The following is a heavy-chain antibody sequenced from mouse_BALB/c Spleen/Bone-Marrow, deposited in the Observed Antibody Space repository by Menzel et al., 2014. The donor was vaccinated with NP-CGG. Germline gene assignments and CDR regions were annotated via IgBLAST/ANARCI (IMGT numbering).Heavy chain of an antibody. CDR3: AREKTARATYAMDY. D-gene: IGHD3-1*01. Sequence: LQLQQSGPELVKPGASVKISCKASGYSFTGYCMHWVKQSHVKSLEWIGRINPYNGATSYNQNFKDKASLTVDKSSSTAYMELHSLPSEDSAVYYCAREKTARATYAMDYLGKRTSATVSS. CDR1: GYSFTGYC. V-gene: IGHV1-31*01. CDR2: INPYNGAT. J-gene: IGHJ4*01.